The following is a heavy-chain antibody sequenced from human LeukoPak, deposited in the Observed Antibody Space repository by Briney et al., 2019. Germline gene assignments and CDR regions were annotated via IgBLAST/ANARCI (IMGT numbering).Heavy chain of an antibody. Sequence: GGSLRLSCAASGFTFSSYGMHWVRQAPGKGLEWVAVISYDGSNKYYADSVKGRFTISRDNSKNTLYLQMNSLRAEDTAVYCCASGDYGDWVYWGQGTLVTVSS. D-gene: IGHD4-17*01. CDR2: ISYDGSNK. CDR3: ASGDYGDWVY. V-gene: IGHV3-30*03. J-gene: IGHJ4*02. CDR1: GFTFSSYG.